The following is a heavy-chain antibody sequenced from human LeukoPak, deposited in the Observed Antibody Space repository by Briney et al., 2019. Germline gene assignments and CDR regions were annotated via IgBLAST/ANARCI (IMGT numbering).Heavy chain of an antibody. Sequence: PGGSLRLSCAASGFTFSSYSMNWVRQAPGKGLEWCSYVSNSSSTIYYAHSVKGRFTISRDNAKNSLYLQMNSLRAEDTAVYYCARDRFGSSGRNYWGQGTLVTVSS. CDR3: ARDRFGSSGRNY. V-gene: IGHV3-48*01. D-gene: IGHD3-22*01. J-gene: IGHJ4*02. CDR1: GFTFSSYS. CDR2: VSNSSSTI.